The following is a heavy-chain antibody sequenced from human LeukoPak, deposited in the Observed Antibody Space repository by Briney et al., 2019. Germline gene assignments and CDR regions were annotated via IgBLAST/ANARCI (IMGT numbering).Heavy chain of an antibody. D-gene: IGHD1-26*01. CDR3: ARESGVGVTDAFDI. J-gene: IGHJ3*02. Sequence: PGGSLRLSCAASGFTFSSYAMSWVRQAPGKGLEWVSVIYSGGSTYYADSVKGRFTISRDNSKNTLYLQMNSLRAEDTAVYYCARESGVGVTDAFDIWGQGTMVTVSS. CDR2: IYSGGST. V-gene: IGHV3-66*01. CDR1: GFTFSSYA.